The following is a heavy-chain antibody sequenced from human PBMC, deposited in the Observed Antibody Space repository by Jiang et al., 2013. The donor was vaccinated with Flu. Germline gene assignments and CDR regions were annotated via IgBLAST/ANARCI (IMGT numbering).Heavy chain of an antibody. V-gene: IGHV3-30*18. CDR1: GFTFSSYG. Sequence: QLVESGGGVVQPGRSLRLSCAASGFTFSSYGMHWVRQAPGKGLEWVAVISYDGSNKYYADSVKGRFTISRDNSKNTLYLQMNSLRAEDTAVYYCAKDSGYSGTRDYYYYGMDVWGQGTTVTVSS. CDR2: ISYDGSNK. D-gene: IGHD5-12*01. J-gene: IGHJ6*02. CDR3: AKDSGYSGTRDYYYYGMDV.